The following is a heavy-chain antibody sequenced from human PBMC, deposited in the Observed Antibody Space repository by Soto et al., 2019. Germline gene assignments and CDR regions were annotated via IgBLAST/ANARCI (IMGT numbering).Heavy chain of an antibody. CDR2: ISYDGSNK. V-gene: IGHV3-30*18. Sequence: GGSLRLSCAASGFTFSSYGMHWVRQAPGKGLEWVAVISYDGSNKYYADSVKGRFTISRDNSKNTLYLQMNSLRAEDTAVYYCAKDSRAAVADYYFDYWGQGTLVTVSS. J-gene: IGHJ4*02. CDR3: AKDSRAAVADYYFDY. CDR1: GFTFSSYG. D-gene: IGHD6-19*01.